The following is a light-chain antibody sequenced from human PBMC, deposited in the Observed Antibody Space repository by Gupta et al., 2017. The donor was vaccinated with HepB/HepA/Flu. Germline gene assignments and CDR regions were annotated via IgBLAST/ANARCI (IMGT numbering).Light chain of an antibody. CDR3: AAWDDSLNGLYV. Sequence: QSVLAQPPPASGPPGQRATVSCSGGRSNIGSNAVKWYQQLPEAAPKLLIHNNDQRPSGVPDRFSGSKSGTSASLAISGLQSEDEADYYCAAWDDSLNGLYVFGTGTKVTVL. CDR1: RSNIGSNA. V-gene: IGLV1-44*01. J-gene: IGLJ1*01. CDR2: NND.